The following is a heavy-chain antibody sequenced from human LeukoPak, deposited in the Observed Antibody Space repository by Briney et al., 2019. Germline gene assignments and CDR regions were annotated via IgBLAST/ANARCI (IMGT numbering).Heavy chain of an antibody. J-gene: IGHJ4*02. CDR3: ARAGWLQPPPGHYFDY. V-gene: IGHV1-69*13. D-gene: IGHD5-24*01. Sequence: GASVKVSCKASGGTFSSYAISWVRQAPGQGLEWMGGIIPIFDTANYAQKFQGRVTITADESTSTAYMELSSLRSKDTAVYYCARAGWLQPPPGHYFDYWGQGTLVAVSS. CDR2: IIPIFDTA. CDR1: GGTFSSYA.